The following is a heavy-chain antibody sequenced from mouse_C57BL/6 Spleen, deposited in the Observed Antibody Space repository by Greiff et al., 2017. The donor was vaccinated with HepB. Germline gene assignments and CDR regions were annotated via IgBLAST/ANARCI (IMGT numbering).Heavy chain of an antibody. D-gene: IGHD2-4*01. J-gene: IGHJ4*01. Sequence: QVQLQQSGPELVKPGASVKISCKASGYSFTSYYIHWVKQRPGQGLEWIGWIYPGSGNTKYNEKFKGKATLTADTSSSTAYMQLSSLTSEDSAVYYCARRDYEGSYYAMDYWGQGTSVTVSS. V-gene: IGHV1-66*01. CDR2: IYPGSGNT. CDR1: GYSFTSYY. CDR3: ARRDYEGSYYAMDY.